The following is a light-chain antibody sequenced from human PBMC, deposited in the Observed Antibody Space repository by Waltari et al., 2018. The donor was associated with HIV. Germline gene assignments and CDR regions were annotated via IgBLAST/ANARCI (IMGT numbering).Light chain of an antibody. CDR2: GAS. CDR1: QTVRGF. CDR3: LQSRTTPLT. J-gene: IGKJ3*01. V-gene: IGKV1-39*01. Sequence: DIQVTQPPLSLSASVEDTVSITCRTSQTVRGFLQWIQQKPGHAPKLLISGASSLQNGVPSRFSGSGSGTDFTLTISSLQPDDFATYYCLQSRTTPLTFGPGTKVEI.